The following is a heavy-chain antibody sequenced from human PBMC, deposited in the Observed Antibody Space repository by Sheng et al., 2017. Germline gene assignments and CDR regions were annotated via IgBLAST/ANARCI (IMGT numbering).Heavy chain of an antibody. V-gene: IGHV4-4*07. CDR2: IYTSGST. CDR3: ARGFSFGDYPVNWFDP. CDR1: GGSISSYY. Sequence: QVQLQESGPGLVKPSETLSLTCTVSGGSISSYYWSWIRQPAGKGLEWIGRIYTSGSTNYNPSLKSRVTMSVDTSKNQFSLKLSSVTAADTAVYYCARGFSFGDYPVNWFDPWGQGTLVTVSS. J-gene: IGHJ5*02. D-gene: IGHD4-17*01.